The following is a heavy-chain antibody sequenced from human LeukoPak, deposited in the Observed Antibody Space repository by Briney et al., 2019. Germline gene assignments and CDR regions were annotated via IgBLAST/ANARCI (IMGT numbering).Heavy chain of an antibody. V-gene: IGHV4-39*01. CDR1: GGSISSSSYY. Sequence: SETLSLTCTVSGGSISSSSYYWGWIRQPPGKGLEWIGNIYYSGSTYYNPSLKSRVTISVDTSKNQFSLKPTSVTAADTAVYYCARLAKYSSSWYIDYWGQGTLVTVSS. J-gene: IGHJ4*02. CDR3: ARLAKYSSSWYIDY. CDR2: IYYSGST. D-gene: IGHD6-13*01.